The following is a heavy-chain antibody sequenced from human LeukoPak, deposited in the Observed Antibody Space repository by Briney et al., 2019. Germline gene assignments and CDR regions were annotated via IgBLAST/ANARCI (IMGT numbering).Heavy chain of an antibody. V-gene: IGHV4-4*07. J-gene: IGHJ5*02. CDR1: GGSISSYY. CDR3: ARGPYSSSSEWFDP. Sequence: PSETLSLTCTVSGGSISSYYWSWIRQPAGKGLEWIGRIYTSGSTNYNPSLKSRVTMSVDTSKNQFSLKLISVTAADTAVYYCARGPYSSSSEWFDPWGQGTLVTVSS. D-gene: IGHD6-6*01. CDR2: IYTSGST.